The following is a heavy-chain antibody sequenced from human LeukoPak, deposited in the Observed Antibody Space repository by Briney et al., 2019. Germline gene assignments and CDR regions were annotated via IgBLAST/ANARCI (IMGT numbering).Heavy chain of an antibody. CDR1: GYTFTGYH. D-gene: IGHD2-2*02. CDR3: ARLPRRTDIVVVPAAIPTGDVMDV. Sequence: ASVKVSCKASGYTFTGYHMHWVRQAPGQGLEWMGWINPNTGDTNYAQKFQGRVTMTRDTSISTAYMELSRLRSDDTAVYYCARLPRRTDIVVVPAAIPTGDVMDVWGQGTTVTVSS. J-gene: IGHJ6*02. CDR2: INPNTGDT. V-gene: IGHV1-2*02.